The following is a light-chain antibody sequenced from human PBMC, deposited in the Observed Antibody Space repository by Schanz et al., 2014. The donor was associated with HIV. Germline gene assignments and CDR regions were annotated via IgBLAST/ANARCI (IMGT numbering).Light chain of an antibody. Sequence: DIQMTQSPSSLSASVGDRVTITCRASQDISISLNWYQQKPGKAPQLLIYASSLLHTGVPSRFSGSGSGTYFTLTITGLQFEDFATYYCQQSYSATPYTFGQGTKVEIK. CDR2: ASS. J-gene: IGKJ2*01. CDR1: QDISIS. V-gene: IGKV1-39*01. CDR3: QQSYSATPYT.